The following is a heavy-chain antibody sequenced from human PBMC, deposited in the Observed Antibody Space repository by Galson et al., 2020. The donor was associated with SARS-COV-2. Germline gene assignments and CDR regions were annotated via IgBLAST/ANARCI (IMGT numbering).Heavy chain of an antibody. CDR1: GFTFSSYS. V-gene: IGHV3-21*01. D-gene: IGHD3-3*01. J-gene: IGHJ6*03. Sequence: GGSLRLSCAASGFTFSSYSMNWVRQAPGKGLEWVSSISSSSSYIYYADSVKGRFTISRDNAKNSLYLQMNSLRAEDTAVYYCASDGRVLEWLLDYYYYYMDVWGKGTTVTVSS. CDR3: ASDGRVLEWLLDYYYYYMDV. CDR2: ISSSSSYI.